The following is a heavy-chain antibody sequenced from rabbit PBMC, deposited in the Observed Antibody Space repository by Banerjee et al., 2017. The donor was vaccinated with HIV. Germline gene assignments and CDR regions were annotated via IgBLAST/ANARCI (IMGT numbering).Heavy chain of an antibody. J-gene: IGHJ4*01. CDR1: GFSFSGYY. CDR2: IYTGSSGST. Sequence: QEQLEESGGDLVKPGASLTLTCTASGFSFSGYYMCWVRQAPGKGLELVACIYTGSSGSTYYASWAKGRFTISRTSSTTVTLLLTSLTAADTATYFCARGDNNPGYGVDLWGQGTLVTVS. CDR3: ARGDNNPGYGVDL. D-gene: IGHD7-1*01. V-gene: IGHV1S45*01.